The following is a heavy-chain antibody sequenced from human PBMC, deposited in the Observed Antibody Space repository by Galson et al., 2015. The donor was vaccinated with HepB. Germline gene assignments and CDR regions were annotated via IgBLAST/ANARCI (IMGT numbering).Heavy chain of an antibody. J-gene: IGHJ3*02. Sequence: SLRLSCAASGFTFSSYAMHWVRQAPGKGLEWVAVISYDGSNKYYADSVKGRFTISRDNSKNTLYLQMNSLRAEDTAVYYCARATGWVERRDAFDIWGQGTMVTVSS. D-gene: IGHD1-1*01. V-gene: IGHV3-30-3*01. CDR1: GFTFSSYA. CDR3: ARATGWVERRDAFDI. CDR2: ISYDGSNK.